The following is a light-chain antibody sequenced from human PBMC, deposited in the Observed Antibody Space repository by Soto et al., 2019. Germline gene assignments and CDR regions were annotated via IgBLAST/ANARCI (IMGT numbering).Light chain of an antibody. Sequence: EIVMTQSPATLSLSPGERATLSFVAIQSVSSNLSLYQQKPGQAPRLLIYGASTRATGIPARFSGSGSGTEFTLTISSLQSEDFAVYYCQQYNNWPPITFGQGTRLEIK. CDR2: GAS. J-gene: IGKJ5*01. CDR3: QQYNNWPPIT. V-gene: IGKV3-15*01. CDR1: QSVSSN.